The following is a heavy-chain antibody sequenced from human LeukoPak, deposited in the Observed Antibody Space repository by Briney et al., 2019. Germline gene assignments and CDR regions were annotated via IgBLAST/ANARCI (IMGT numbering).Heavy chain of an antibody. J-gene: IGHJ4*02. V-gene: IGHV4-59*08. CDR1: GGSISSYY. CDR2: IYYSGST. Sequence: SETLSLTCTVSGGSISSYYWSWIRQPPGKGLEWIGYIYYSGSTYYNPSLKSRVTISVDTSKNQFSLKLSSVTAADTAVYYCARGVDYYDSAETFDYWGQGTLVTVSS. CDR3: ARGVDYYDSAETFDY. D-gene: IGHD3-22*01.